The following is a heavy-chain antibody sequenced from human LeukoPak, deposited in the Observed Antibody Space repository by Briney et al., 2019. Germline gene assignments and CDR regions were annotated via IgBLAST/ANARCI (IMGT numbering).Heavy chain of an antibody. CDR1: GYSFTNYW. Sequence: GESLKISCKGSGYSFTNYWIAWVRQMPGKGLEWMGIIFPGDSNTKYSLSFQGQVTISADNSVSSAYLQWSSLKASDTGMYYCARVRNTWFDPWGQGTLVTVSS. V-gene: IGHV5-51*01. J-gene: IGHJ5*02. CDR3: ARVRNTWFDP. CDR2: IFPGDSNT.